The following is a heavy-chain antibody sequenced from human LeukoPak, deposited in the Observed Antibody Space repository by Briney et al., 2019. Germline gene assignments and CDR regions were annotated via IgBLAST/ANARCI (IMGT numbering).Heavy chain of an antibody. CDR2: IYYSGST. CDR1: GGSISSYY. D-gene: IGHD2/OR15-2a*01. Sequence: PSETLSLTCTVSGGSISSYYWSWIRQPPGKGLEWIGYIYYSGSTNYNPSLKSRVTISVGTSKNQFSLKLSSVTAADTAVYYCARDSFSADAFDIWGQGTMVTVSS. J-gene: IGHJ3*02. CDR3: ARDSFSADAFDI. V-gene: IGHV4-59*01.